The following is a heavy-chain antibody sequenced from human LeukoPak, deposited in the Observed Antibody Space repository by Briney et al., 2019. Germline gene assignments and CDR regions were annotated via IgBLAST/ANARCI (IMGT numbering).Heavy chain of an antibody. CDR1: GFTFSNYW. Sequence: GGSLRLSCAASGFTFSNYWVHWVRQAPGKGLVWVSRINRDGSITKYAASVKGRFTVSRDNAKNTLNLQMNSLRAEDTAVYYCARDKKSGESSEIDYWGQGTLVTVSS. CDR3: ARDKKSGESSEIDY. D-gene: IGHD3-10*01. V-gene: IGHV3-74*03. J-gene: IGHJ4*02. CDR2: INRDGSIT.